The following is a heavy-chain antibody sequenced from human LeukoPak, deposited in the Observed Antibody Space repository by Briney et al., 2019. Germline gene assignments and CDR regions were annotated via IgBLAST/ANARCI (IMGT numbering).Heavy chain of an antibody. CDR1: GFTFSDYY. Sequence: PGGSLRLSCAASGFTFSDYYMSWLRQAPGKGLEWVSYISSSGSTIYYADSVKGRFTISRDNAKNSLYLQLNSLRAKGPAVYYIAREMPPFGFNAFDMWGEKTTVTVSS. V-gene: IGHV3-11*01. CDR2: ISSSGSTI. D-gene: IGHD3-10*01. CDR3: AREMPPFGFNAFDM. J-gene: IGHJ3*02.